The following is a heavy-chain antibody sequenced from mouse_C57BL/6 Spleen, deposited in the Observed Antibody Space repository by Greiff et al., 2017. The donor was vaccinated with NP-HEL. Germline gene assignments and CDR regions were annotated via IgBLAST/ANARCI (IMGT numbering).Heavy chain of an antibody. V-gene: IGHV14-3*01. CDR2: IDPANGNT. CDR1: GFNIKNTY. J-gene: IGHJ1*03. Sequence: VHVKQSVAELVRPGASVKLSCTASGFNIKNTYMHWVKQRPEQGLEWIGRIDPANGNTKYAPKFQGKATITADTSSNTAYLQLSSLTSEDTAIYYCARGPRSLRYFDVWGTGTTVTVSS. CDR3: ARGPRSLRYFDV. D-gene: IGHD1-1*01.